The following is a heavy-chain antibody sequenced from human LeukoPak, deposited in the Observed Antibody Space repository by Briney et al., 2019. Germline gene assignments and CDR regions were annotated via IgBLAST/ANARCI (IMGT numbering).Heavy chain of an antibody. CDR2: IRYDGSNK. Sequence: PGGSGRLSCAASGFIFNSYGMHWFRQAPGKGLEWVAFIRYDGSNKYYADSVKGRFTISRDNSKNMLYLQMNSLGTEGTAVYYCAKDRWGAVASFDYWGQGTLVTVSS. CDR1: GFIFNSYG. V-gene: IGHV3-30*02. CDR3: AKDRWGAVASFDY. D-gene: IGHD6-19*01. J-gene: IGHJ4*02.